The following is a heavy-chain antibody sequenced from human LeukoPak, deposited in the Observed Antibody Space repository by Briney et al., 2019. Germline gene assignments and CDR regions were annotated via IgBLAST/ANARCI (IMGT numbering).Heavy chain of an antibody. V-gene: IGHV3-66*01. J-gene: IGHJ4*02. CDR3: ASRRGSFDY. CDR1: GFTVSSNY. Sequence: GSLRLSCAASGFTVSSNYMSWVRQAPGKGLEWVSLIYGAGSTFYADSVKGRFTISRDNSKNTLYLQMNSLRAEDTAVYYCASRRGSFDYWGQGALVAVSS. CDR2: IYGAGST. D-gene: IGHD3-10*01.